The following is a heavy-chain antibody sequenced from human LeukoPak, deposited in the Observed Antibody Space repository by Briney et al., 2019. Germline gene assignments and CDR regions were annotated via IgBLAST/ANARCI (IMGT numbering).Heavy chain of an antibody. V-gene: IGHV3-21*04. CDR2: ISSSSNYI. CDR3: AKDSSGWYNADY. CDR1: GFTFSSYS. J-gene: IGHJ4*02. Sequence: SGGSLRLSCAASGFTFSSYSMNWVRQAPGKGLEWVSSISSSSNYIYYADSVKGRFTISRDNSKNTLSLQMNSLRAEDTAIYYCAKDSSGWYNADYWGQGTLVTVSS. D-gene: IGHD6-19*01.